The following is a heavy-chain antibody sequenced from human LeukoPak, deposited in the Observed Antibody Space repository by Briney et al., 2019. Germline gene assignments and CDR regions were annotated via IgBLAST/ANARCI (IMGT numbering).Heavy chain of an antibody. CDR1: GFTFSSYW. D-gene: IGHD3-22*01. CDR2: IKQDGSEK. Sequence: PGGSLRLSCAASGFTFSSYWMSWVRQAPGKGLEWVANIKQDGSEKYYVDSVKGRFTISRDNAKNSLYLQVNSLRAEDTAVYYCARLTMIVVVIRGDAFDIWGQGTMVTVSS. V-gene: IGHV3-7*01. CDR3: ARLTMIVVVIRGDAFDI. J-gene: IGHJ3*02.